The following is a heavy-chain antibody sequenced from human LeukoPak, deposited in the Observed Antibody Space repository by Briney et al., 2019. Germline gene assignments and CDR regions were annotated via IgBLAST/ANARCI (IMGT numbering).Heavy chain of an antibody. CDR2: IYYSGST. CDR3: ARHCGKFGEFLFDY. D-gene: IGHD3-10*01. Sequence: PSETLSLTCTVSGGSISSSSYYWGWIRQPPGKGLEWIGNIYYSGSTYYNPSLKSRVTISVDTSKSQFSLKVSSVTAADTAVYDCARHCGKFGEFLFDYWGQGTLVTVSS. V-gene: IGHV4-39*01. CDR1: GGSISSSSYY. J-gene: IGHJ4*02.